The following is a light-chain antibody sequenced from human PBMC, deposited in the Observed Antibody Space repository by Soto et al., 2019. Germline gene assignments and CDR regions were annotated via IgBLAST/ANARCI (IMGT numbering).Light chain of an antibody. J-gene: IGKJ1*01. Sequence: DIQMTQSPSTLSGSVGDRVTITCRASQTISSWLAWYQQKPGKAPKLLSYKASTLKSGVPSRVSGSGSGTEFTLTSSSLQPDDFATYYCQHYNSYSEAFGQGTKVELK. CDR3: QHYNSYSEA. CDR2: KAS. V-gene: IGKV1-5*03. CDR1: QTISSW.